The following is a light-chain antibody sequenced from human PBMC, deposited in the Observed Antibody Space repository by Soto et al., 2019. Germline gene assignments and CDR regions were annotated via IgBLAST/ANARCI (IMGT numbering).Light chain of an antibody. CDR2: AAS. Sequence: DIQMTQSPSTLSASVVDRVTITCRASQSISSYLNWYQQKPGKAPKLLIYAASSLQSGVPSRFGGSGSGTDLTLTISSLQPEDFATYYCQQSYSTPLTFGGGTKVDIK. CDR3: QQSYSTPLT. CDR1: QSISSY. V-gene: IGKV1-39*01. J-gene: IGKJ4*01.